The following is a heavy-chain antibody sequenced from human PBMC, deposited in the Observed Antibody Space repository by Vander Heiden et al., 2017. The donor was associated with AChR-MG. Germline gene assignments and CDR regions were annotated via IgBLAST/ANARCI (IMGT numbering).Heavy chain of an antibody. D-gene: IGHD6-13*01. CDR2: ISGSGSST. Sequence: VQLLASGGGLVQPGGSLRFSCEASGFTCRRYAMGWVRQAPGKGLEWVSAISGSGSSTYYADSVKGRFTISRDNSKNTLYLQMNSLRAEDTAVYYCAKLRSDSSSWHNFDYWGQGTLVTVSS. CDR3: AKLRSDSSSWHNFDY. V-gene: IGHV3-23*01. J-gene: IGHJ4*02. CDR1: GFTCRRYA.